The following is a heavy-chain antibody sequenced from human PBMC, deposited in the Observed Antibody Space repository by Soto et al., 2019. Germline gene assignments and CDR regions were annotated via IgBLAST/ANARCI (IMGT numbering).Heavy chain of an antibody. CDR1: GFTFSSYA. D-gene: IGHD4-17*01. V-gene: IGHV3-23*01. CDR2: ISGSGGST. Sequence: EVQLLESGGGLVQPGGSLRLSCAASGFTFSSYAMSWVRQAPGKGLEWVSAISGSGGSTYYADSVKGRFTISRDNSKNPRYLQMNSLRAEDTAVYYCAKAPSGDYETPYYYYYMDVWGKGTTVTVSS. CDR3: AKAPSGDYETPYYYYYMDV. J-gene: IGHJ6*03.